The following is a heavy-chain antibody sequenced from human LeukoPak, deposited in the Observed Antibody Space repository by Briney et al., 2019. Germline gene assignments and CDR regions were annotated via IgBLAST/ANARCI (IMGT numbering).Heavy chain of an antibody. CDR2: INHSGST. J-gene: IGHJ4*02. CDR3: ARSGEYRSSPPDY. V-gene: IGHV4-34*01. CDR1: GGSFSGYY. Sequence: PSETLSLTCAVYGGSFSGYYWSWIRQPPGKGLEWIGEINHSGSTNYNPSLKSRVTISVDTSKNQFSLKLSSVTAADTAVYYCARSGEYRSSPPDYWGQGTLVTVSS. D-gene: IGHD6-6*01.